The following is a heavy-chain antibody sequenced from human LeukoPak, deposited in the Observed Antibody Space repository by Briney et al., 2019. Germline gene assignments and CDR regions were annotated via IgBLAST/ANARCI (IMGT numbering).Heavy chain of an antibody. CDR3: ARIKYCSSTSCPYYYYYYMDV. Sequence: SETLSLTCAVSGYSISSGYYWGWIRQPPGKGLEWIGSIYHSGSTYYNPSLKSRVTISVDTSKNQFSLKLSSVTAADTAVYYCARIKYCSSTSCPYYYYYYMDVRGKGTTVTVSS. V-gene: IGHV4-38-2*01. J-gene: IGHJ6*03. CDR2: IYHSGST. CDR1: GYSISSGYY. D-gene: IGHD2-2*01.